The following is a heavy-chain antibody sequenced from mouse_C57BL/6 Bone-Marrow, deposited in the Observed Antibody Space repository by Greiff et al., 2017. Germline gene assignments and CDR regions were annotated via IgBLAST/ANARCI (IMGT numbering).Heavy chain of an antibody. D-gene: IGHD1-1*01. CDR3: ESPYYYGSSYYDK. V-gene: IGHV1-77*01. Sequence: QVQLQQSGAELVKPGASVKLSCKASGYTFTDYYINWVQQRPGQGLEWIGKIGPGSGSTYYNEKFKGKATLTADNSSSTANMQLSSLTSEDSAVYFGESPYYYGSSYYDKWGQGTTHTVSS. J-gene: IGHJ2*01. CDR2: IGPGSGST. CDR1: GYTFTDYY.